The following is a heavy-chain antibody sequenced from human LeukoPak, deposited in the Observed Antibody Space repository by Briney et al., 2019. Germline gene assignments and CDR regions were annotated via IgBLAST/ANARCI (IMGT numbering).Heavy chain of an antibody. D-gene: IGHD4-17*01. CDR2: ISSGGTYK. Sequence: GGSLRLSCAASGFTFSSYSMNWVRQAPGKGLEWVSSISSGGTYKYYADSVKGRFTISRDNAQNSLYLQMNSLRAEDSSVYYCARPTTVTTISADAFDIWGQGTMVTVSS. V-gene: IGHV3-21*01. J-gene: IGHJ3*02. CDR3: ARPTTVTTISADAFDI. CDR1: GFTFSSYS.